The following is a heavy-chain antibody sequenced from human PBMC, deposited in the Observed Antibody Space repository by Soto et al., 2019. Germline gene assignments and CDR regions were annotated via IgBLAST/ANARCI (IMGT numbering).Heavy chain of an antibody. V-gene: IGHV1-2*04. CDR1: GYTFTGYY. J-gene: IGHJ6*02. CDR3: ARDWGRWLDV. Sequence: VQLVQSGAEVKKPGASVKVSCKASGYTFTGYYMHWVRQAPGQGLEWMGWINPNSGGTNYAQTFEGWVTMTGDTSISTASMELSRLRSDDTAVYYCARDWGRWLDVWGQGTTVTVS. CDR2: INPNSGGT. D-gene: IGHD2-15*01.